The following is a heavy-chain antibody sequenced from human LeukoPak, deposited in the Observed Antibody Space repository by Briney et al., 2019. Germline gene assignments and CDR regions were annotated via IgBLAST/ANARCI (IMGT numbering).Heavy chain of an antibody. Sequence: GASVKVSCKASGYTFTSYAMHWVRQAPGQRLEWMGWINAGNGNTKYSQKFQGRVTITRDTSASTAYMELSSLRSEDTAVYYCARGERGGIGYCSSTSCLMGAEYFQHWGQGTLVTVSS. V-gene: IGHV1-3*01. CDR2: INAGNGNT. D-gene: IGHD2-2*01. CDR3: ARGERGGIGYCSSTSCLMGAEYFQH. CDR1: GYTFTSYA. J-gene: IGHJ1*01.